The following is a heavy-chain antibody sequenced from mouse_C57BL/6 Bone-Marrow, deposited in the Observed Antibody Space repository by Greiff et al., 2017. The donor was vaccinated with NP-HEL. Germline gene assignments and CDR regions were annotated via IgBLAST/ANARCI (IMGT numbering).Heavy chain of an antibody. J-gene: IGHJ4*01. Sequence: QVQLQQSGSELRSPGSSVKLSCKDFDSEVFPIAYMSWVRQKPGHGFEWIGGILPSIGRTIYGEKFEDKATLDADTLSNTAYLELNSLTSEDSAIYYCARGNYGNYLLYAMDYWGQGTSVTVSS. CDR1: DSEVFPIAY. CDR2: ILPSIGRT. D-gene: IGHD2-1*01. V-gene: IGHV15-2*01. CDR3: ARGNYGNYLLYAMDY.